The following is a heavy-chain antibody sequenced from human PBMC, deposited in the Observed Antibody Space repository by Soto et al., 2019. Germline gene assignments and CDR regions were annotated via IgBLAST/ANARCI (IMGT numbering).Heavy chain of an antibody. V-gene: IGHV4-31*03. CDR1: GGSISSGGYY. CDR2: IYYSGST. D-gene: IGHD6-6*01. J-gene: IGHJ5*02. CDR3: ARDNEYSSSSRWFDP. Sequence: SETLSLTCTVSGGSISSGGYYWSWIRQHPGKGLEWIGYIYYSGSTYYNPSPKSRVTISVDTSKNQFSLKLSSVTAADTAVYYCARDNEYSSSSRWFDPWGQGTLVTVSS.